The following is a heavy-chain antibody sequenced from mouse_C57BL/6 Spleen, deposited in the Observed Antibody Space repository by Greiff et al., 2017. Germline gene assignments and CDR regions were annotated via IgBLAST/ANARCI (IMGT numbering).Heavy chain of an antibody. CDR1: GYTFTSYW. Sequence: QVQLKQPGAELVMPGASVKLSCKASGYTFTSYWMHWVMQRPGQGLEWIGELDPSDSYTNYNQKFKGKSTLTVDKSSSTAYMQLSSLTSEYSAVYFCAPRLYDSSHYWYFAVRGTGAMVPVST. CDR2: LDPSDSYT. D-gene: IGHD1-1*01. J-gene: IGHJ1*03. CDR3: APRLYDSSHYWYFAV. V-gene: IGHV1-69*01.